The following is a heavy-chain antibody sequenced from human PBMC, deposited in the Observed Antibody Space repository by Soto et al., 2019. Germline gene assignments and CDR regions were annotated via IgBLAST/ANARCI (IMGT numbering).Heavy chain of an antibody. CDR1: GFIFSSYE. D-gene: IGHD3-9*01. V-gene: IGHV3-48*03. CDR3: ARESYDILTGLNWFDP. Sequence: GGSLRLSWAASGFIFSSYEMNWVRQAPGKGLEWVSYISSSGSTIHDADSVKGRFTISSDNAKNSLYLQMNSLRAEDTAVYYCARESYDILTGLNWFDPWGQGTLVTVSS. CDR2: ISSSGSTI. J-gene: IGHJ5*02.